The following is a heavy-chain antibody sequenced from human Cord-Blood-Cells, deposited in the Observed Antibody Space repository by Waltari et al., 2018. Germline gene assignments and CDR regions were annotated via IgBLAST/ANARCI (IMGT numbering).Heavy chain of an antibody. V-gene: IGHV4-4*07. CDR1: GGSISSYY. Sequence: QVQLQESGPGLVKPSETLSLTCTVSGGSISSYYWSWIRQPAGKGLEWIGRIYTSGSTNYNPSLMSRVTMSVDTSKNQFSLKLSSVTAADTAVYYCARVVYYGSGSVRSYYYYMDVWGKGTTVTVSS. D-gene: IGHD3-10*01. CDR3: ARVVYYGSGSVRSYYYYMDV. J-gene: IGHJ6*03. CDR2: IYTSGST.